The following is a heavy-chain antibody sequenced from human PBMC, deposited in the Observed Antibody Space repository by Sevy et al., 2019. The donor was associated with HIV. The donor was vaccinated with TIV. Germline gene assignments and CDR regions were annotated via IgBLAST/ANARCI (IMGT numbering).Heavy chain of an antibody. CDR2: IFSSGST. Sequence: GGSLRLSCAISGFTVNDKYIIWVRQAPGKGLEWVSFIFSSGSTYYADSAKGRFTISRDISKNTVDLQMNSVRAEDTAVYYCVSLFLSYRSGWSYFDYWGQGTLVTVSS. CDR3: VSLFLSYRSGWSYFDY. D-gene: IGHD6-19*01. J-gene: IGHJ4*02. CDR1: GFTVNDKY. V-gene: IGHV3-66*02.